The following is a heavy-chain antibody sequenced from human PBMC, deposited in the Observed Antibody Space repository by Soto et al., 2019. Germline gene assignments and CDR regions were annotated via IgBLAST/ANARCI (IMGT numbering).Heavy chain of an antibody. Sequence: PGGSLRLSCAASGFTFSSYAMSWVRQAPGKGLEWVSAISGSGGSTYYADSVKGRFTISRDNAKNTVYLQMNSLRVEDTAVYYCARGWFGPDVWGKGTTVTVSS. D-gene: IGHD3-10*01. CDR1: GFTFSSYA. CDR3: ARGWFGPDV. J-gene: IGHJ6*04. V-gene: IGHV3-23*01. CDR2: ISGSGGST.